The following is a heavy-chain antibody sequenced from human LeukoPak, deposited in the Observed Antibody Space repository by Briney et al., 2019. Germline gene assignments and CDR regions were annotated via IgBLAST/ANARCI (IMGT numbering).Heavy chain of an antibody. Sequence: AGSPRLSCAASAHTFSSYAMNWVRQAPGRGLEWVSRISGSGGGTYHTYSVRGRFTISRDISKNTVYLQMNTLRAEDTAVYYCAKAVYQWLPDYWGQGTLVTVSS. J-gene: IGHJ4*02. CDR1: AHTFSSYA. V-gene: IGHV3-23*01. CDR2: ISGSGGGT. CDR3: AKAVYQWLPDY. D-gene: IGHD6-19*01.